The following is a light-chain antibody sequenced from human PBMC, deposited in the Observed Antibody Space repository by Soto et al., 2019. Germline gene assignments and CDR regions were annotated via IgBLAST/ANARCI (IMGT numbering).Light chain of an antibody. CDR1: QSVSTY. CDR3: QQTYMVPYT. V-gene: IGKV1-39*01. J-gene: IGKJ2*01. Sequence: IQMTQFPSSLSASVGERVTITCRASQSVSTYLSWYVQEPGSAPKLLIYGVSKLESGIAPRFTGSGLATDFTLTINSLQPEDFAVYFCQQTYMVPYTFGQGTKVEI. CDR2: GVS.